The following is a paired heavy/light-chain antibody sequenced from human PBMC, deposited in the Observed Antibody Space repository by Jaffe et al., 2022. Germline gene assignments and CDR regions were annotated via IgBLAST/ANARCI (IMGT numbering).Heavy chain of an antibody. Sequence: EVQLVESGGGLVKPGGSLRLSCAASGFTFSSYSMNWVRQAPGKGLEWVSSISSSSSYIYYADSVKGRFTISRDNAKNSLYLQMNSLRAEDTAVYYCARAPSITVTRVPYWYFDLWGRGTLVTVSS. J-gene: IGHJ2*01. V-gene: IGHV3-21*01. CDR3: ARAPSITVTRVPYWYFDL. CDR2: ISSSSSYI. D-gene: IGHD4-17*01. CDR1: GFTFSSYS.
Light chain of an antibody. CDR1: SSNIGAGYD. J-gene: IGLJ1*01. CDR3: QSYDSSLSGPNYV. Sequence: QSVLTQPPSVSGAPGQRVTISCTGSSSNIGAGYDVHWYQQLPGTAPKLLIYGNSNRPSGVPDRFSGSKSGTSASLAITGLQAEDEADYYCQSYDSSLSGPNYVFGTGTKVTVL. CDR2: GNS. V-gene: IGLV1-40*01.